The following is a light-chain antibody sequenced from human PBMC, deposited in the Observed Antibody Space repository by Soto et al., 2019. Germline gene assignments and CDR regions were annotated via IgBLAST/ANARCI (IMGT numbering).Light chain of an antibody. J-gene: IGKJ5*01. CDR3: QQLNSYLIT. CDR1: QGISSY. V-gene: IGKV1-9*01. CDR2: AAS. Sequence: IQLTQSPSSLSASVGDRVTITCRASQGISSYLAWYQQKPGKAPKILIYAASTLQSGVPSRFSGSGSGTDFTLTISTLQPEDCATYYCQQLNSYLITFGQGTRLEIK.